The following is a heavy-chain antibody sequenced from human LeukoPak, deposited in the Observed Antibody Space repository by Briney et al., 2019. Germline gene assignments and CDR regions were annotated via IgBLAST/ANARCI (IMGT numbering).Heavy chain of an antibody. CDR1: GFTFSSYG. CDR2: ISYDGSNK. CDR3: ARSTTHPYYNYMDV. D-gene: IGHD4-17*01. J-gene: IGHJ6*03. Sequence: PSGGSLRLSCAASGFTFSSYGMHWVRQAPGKGLEWVAVISYDGSNKYYADSVKGRFTISRDNSKNTLYLQMNSLRAEDTAVYYCARSTTHPYYNYMDVWGKGTTVTLSS. V-gene: IGHV3-30*03.